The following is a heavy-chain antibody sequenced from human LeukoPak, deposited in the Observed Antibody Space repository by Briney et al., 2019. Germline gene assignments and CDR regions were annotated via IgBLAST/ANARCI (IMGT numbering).Heavy chain of an antibody. CDR1: GYTFTSYD. D-gene: IGHD4-17*01. CDR2: MNPNSGNT. V-gene: IGHV1-8*01. CDR3: ARGISDYGDYIWYFDY. Sequence: ASVKVSCKASGYTFTSYDINWVRQATGQGLEWMGWMNPNSGNTGYAQKFQGRVTMTRNTSISTAYMELSSLRSEDTAVYYCARGISDYGDYIWYFDYWGQGTLVTVSS. J-gene: IGHJ4*02.